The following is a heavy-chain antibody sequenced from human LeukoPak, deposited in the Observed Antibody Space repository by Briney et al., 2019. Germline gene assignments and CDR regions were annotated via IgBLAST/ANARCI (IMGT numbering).Heavy chain of an antibody. Sequence: ASVKVSRKASGGTFSSYAISWVRQAPGQGLEWMGGIIPIFGTANYAQKFQGRVTITADESTSTAYMELSSLRSEDTAVYYCARVLAATGWFDPWGQGTLVTVSS. CDR1: GGTFSSYA. J-gene: IGHJ5*02. CDR3: ARVLAATGWFDP. CDR2: IIPIFGTA. D-gene: IGHD2-15*01. V-gene: IGHV1-69*01.